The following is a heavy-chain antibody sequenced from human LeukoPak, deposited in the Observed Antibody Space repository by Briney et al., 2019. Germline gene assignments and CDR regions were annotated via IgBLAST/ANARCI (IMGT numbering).Heavy chain of an antibody. D-gene: IGHD5-12*01. CDR3: AKAMDSGYDGRLDL. CDR2: IYSGGST. V-gene: IGHV3-53*01. Sequence: GGSLRLSCAASGFTVSSNYMSWVRQAPGKGLEWVSVIYSGGSTYYADSVKGRFTISRDNSRNMVSLQMISLRAEDTALYFCAKAMDSGYDGRLDLWGQGTLVSVAS. CDR1: GFTVSSNY. J-gene: IGHJ5*02.